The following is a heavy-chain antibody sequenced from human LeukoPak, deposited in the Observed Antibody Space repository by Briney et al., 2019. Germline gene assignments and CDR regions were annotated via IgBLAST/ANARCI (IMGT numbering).Heavy chain of an antibody. CDR2: ISGGGGST. CDR1: GFTFSNYA. V-gene: IGHV3-23*01. J-gene: IGHJ4*02. D-gene: IGHD3-22*01. CDR3: AKDRLRNYYDSSDY. Sequence: GGSLRLSCAASGFTFSNYAMSWVRQAPGKGLEWVSSISGGGGSTYYADSVKGRFTISRDNSKNTLYLQMYSLRVEDTAVYYCAKDRLRNYYDSSDYWGQGTLVTVSS.